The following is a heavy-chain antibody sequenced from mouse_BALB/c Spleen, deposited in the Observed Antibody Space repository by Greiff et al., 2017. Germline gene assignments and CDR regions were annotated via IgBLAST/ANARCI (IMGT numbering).Heavy chain of an antibody. J-gene: IGHJ3*01. D-gene: IGHD3-3*01. CDR3: ARRRDLYWFAY. CDR2: ISSGGSYT. V-gene: IGHV5-6*01. CDR1: GFTFSSYG. Sequence: EVQGVESGGDLVKPGGSLKLSCAASGFTFSSYGMSWVRQTPDKRLEWVATISSGGSYTYYPDSVKGRFTISRDNAKNTLYLQMSSLKSEDTAMYYCARRRDLYWFAYWGQGTLVTVSA.